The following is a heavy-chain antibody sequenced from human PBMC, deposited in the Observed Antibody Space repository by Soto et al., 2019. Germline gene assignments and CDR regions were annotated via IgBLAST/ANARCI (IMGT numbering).Heavy chain of an antibody. D-gene: IGHD6-13*01. CDR2: IYYSGST. CDR3: ARDSEQQEFDY. V-gene: IGHV4-31*03. Sequence: PSETLSLTCTVSGGSISSGGYYWSWIRQHPGKGLEWVGYIYYSGSTYYNPSLKIRVTISVDTSKNQFSLMLSSVTAADTAVYSCARDSEQQEFDYWGQGTLVTVSS. J-gene: IGHJ4*02. CDR1: GGSISSGGYY.